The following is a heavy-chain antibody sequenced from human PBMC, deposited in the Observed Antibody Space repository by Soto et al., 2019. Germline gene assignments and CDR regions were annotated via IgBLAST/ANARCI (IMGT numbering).Heavy chain of an antibody. Sequence: GASVKVSCKASVFTFTSSAVQWVRQARGQRVEWIGWIVVGSGNTNYAQKFHERVTITRDMSTSTAYMELSSLRSEDTAVYYCAAEGCTNGVCYGRGGMDVWGQGTTVTVSS. CDR2: IVVGSGNT. D-gene: IGHD2-8*01. V-gene: IGHV1-58*01. CDR3: AAEGCTNGVCYGRGGMDV. CDR1: VFTFTSSA. J-gene: IGHJ6*02.